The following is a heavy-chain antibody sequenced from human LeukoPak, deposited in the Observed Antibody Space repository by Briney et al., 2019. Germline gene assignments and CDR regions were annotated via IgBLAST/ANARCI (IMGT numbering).Heavy chain of an antibody. CDR1: GYTFTSYD. CDR2: MNPNSGNT. D-gene: IGHD6-13*01. CDR3: ARGQSSSWYARGYYYGKDV. V-gene: IGHV1-8*01. Sequence: ASVKVSCKASGYTFTSYDINWVRQATGQGLEWMGWMNPNSGNTGYAQKFQGRVTMTRNTSISTAYMELSSLRSEDTAVYYCARGQSSSWYARGYYYGKDVWGQGTTVTVSS. J-gene: IGHJ6*02.